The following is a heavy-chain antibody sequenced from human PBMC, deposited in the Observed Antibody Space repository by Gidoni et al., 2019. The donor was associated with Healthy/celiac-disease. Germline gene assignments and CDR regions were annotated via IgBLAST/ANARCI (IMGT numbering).Heavy chain of an antibody. CDR3: EREGGGGGWYFDL. CDR1: GGPFSSYA. V-gene: IGHV1-69*06. Sequence: QVQLVQSGAEVKKPGSSVKVSCKASGGPFSSYAISWVRQAPGQGLELTGGIDPIFGTANAAKKFKDSVIITADKSTSTAHRVRSSLRSEDTAVYYCEREGGGGGWYFDLWGRGTLVTVSS. CDR2: IDPIFGTA. J-gene: IGHJ2*01. D-gene: IGHD2-15*01.